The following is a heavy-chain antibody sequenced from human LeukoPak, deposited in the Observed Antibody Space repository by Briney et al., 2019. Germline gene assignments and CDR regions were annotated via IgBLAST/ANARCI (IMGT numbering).Heavy chain of an antibody. CDR2: IYQSGST. Sequence: PSETLSLTCDVSGDSISSSYWWTWVRQPPGKVLEWIGEIYQSGSTNYDSSLKSRVTISLDKSKNQFSLKVSSLTAADTAVYYCARKGSSTWYTYWFDPWGQGTLVTVSS. J-gene: IGHJ5*02. CDR3: ARKGSSTWYTYWFDP. D-gene: IGHD6-13*01. V-gene: IGHV4-4*02. CDR1: GDSISSSYW.